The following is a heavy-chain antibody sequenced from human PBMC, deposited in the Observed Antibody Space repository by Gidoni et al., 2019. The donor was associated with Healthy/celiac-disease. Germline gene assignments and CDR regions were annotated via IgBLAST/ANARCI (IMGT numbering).Heavy chain of an antibody. J-gene: IGHJ4*02. CDR2: ISWDGGST. CDR3: AKGRDSSGFYFDY. CDR1: GFTLDDYT. V-gene: IGHV3-43*01. Sequence: EVQLVESGGVVVQPGGSLRLSCAASGFTLDDYTMHWVRQAPGKGLEWVSLISWDGGSTYYADSVKGRFTISRDNSKNSLYLQMNSLRTEDTALYYCAKGRDSSGFYFDYWGQGTLVTVSS. D-gene: IGHD6-19*01.